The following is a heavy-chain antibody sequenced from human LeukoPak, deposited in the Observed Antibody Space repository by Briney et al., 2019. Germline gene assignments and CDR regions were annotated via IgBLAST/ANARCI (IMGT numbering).Heavy chain of an antibody. V-gene: IGHV3-23*01. D-gene: IGHD4-23*01. CDR2: ISGSGGRT. J-gene: IGHJ4*02. CDR3: AKDETTVVTNVDY. CDR1: GFTFSNYA. Sequence: GGSLRLSCAASGFTFSNYAMSWVPQPPGKGLEWFSGISGSGGRTHYADSVKGRLTLSRDNDKNTLYLHVNSLRAEDTAVYYCAKDETTVVTNVDYWGQGTLVTVSS.